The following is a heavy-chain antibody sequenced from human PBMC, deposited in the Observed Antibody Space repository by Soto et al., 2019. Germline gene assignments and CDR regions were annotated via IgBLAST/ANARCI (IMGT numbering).Heavy chain of an antibody. V-gene: IGHV3-30-3*01. CDR3: ARDLLHYYDSSGAG. D-gene: IGHD3-22*01. CDR1: GFTFSSYA. J-gene: IGHJ4*02. Sequence: GGSLRLSCAASGFTFSSYAMSWVRQAPGKGLEWVAVISYDGSNKYYADSVKGRFTISRDNSKNTLYLQMNSLRAEDTAVYYCARDLLHYYDSSGAGWGQGTLVTVSS. CDR2: ISYDGSNK.